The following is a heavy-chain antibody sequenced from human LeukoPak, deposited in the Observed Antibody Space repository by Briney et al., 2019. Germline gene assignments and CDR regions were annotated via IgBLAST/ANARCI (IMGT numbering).Heavy chain of an antibody. D-gene: IGHD3-22*01. CDR3: AKWRSHYYDSSGYFLLFDY. Sequence: GGSLRLSCAASGFTFSSYAMSWVRQAPGKGLEWVSAISGSGGSTYYADSVKGRFTISRDNSKNTLYLQMISLRAEGTAVYYCAKWRSHYYDSSGYFLLFDYWGQGTLVTVSS. J-gene: IGHJ4*02. V-gene: IGHV3-23*01. CDR1: GFTFSSYA. CDR2: ISGSGGST.